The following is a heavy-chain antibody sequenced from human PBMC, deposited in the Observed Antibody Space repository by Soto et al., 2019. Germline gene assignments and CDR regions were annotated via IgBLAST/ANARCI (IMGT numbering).Heavy chain of an antibody. CDR2: IESKTDGGTT. CDR1: GFTFSNAW. D-gene: IGHD3-22*01. V-gene: IGHV3-15*04. CDR3: TTVGYDSSGYSLPWY. Sequence: PGGSLRLSCAASGFTFSNAWMSWVRQAPGKGLEWVGRIESKTDGGTTDYAAPVKGRFTISGDDSKNTLYLQMNSLKTEDTAVYYCTTVGYDSSGYSLPWYWGQGTLVTV. J-gene: IGHJ4*02.